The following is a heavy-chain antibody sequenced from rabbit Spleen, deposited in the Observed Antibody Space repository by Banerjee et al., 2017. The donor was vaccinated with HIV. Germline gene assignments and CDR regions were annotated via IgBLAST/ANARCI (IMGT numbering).Heavy chain of an antibody. Sequence: QEQLVESGGGLVQPEGSLTLTCTASGFDFSSSYWICWVRQAPGKGLERIGCIYAGSSGSTYYASWAKGRFTITRSTSLNTVTLQLNSLTAADTATYVCARSDVITWSANLWGPGTLVTVS. CDR2: IYAGSSGST. CDR3: ARSDVITWSANL. V-gene: IGHV1S45*01. J-gene: IGHJ4*01. CDR1: GFDFSSSYW. D-gene: IGHD7-1*01.